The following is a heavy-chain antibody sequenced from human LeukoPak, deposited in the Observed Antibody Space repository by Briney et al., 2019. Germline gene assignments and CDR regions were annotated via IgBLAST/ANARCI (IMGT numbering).Heavy chain of an antibody. V-gene: IGHV4-39*01. CDR1: GGSITSSDYY. D-gene: IGHD4-17*01. J-gene: IGHJ5*02. CDR2: VYNTGSS. Sequence: SETLSLTCTVSGGSITSSDYYWDWIRQPPGKGLEWIGSVYNTGSSYYNRAFKSRATISIDTSKNLFSLKLKSVTAADTAMYYCARKTVTNWFDPWGQGTLVTVSS. CDR3: ARKTVTNWFDP.